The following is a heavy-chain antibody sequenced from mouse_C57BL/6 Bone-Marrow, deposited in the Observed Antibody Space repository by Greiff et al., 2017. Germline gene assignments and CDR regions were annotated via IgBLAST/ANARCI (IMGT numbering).Heavy chain of an antibody. CDR3: GRRGWAWCAY. CDR2: ISSGSSTI. Sequence: EVQLQESGGGLVKPGGSLKLSCAASGFTFSDYGMHWVRQAPEKGLEWVAYISSGSSTIYYADTVKGRFTISRDNAKNTLSLQMTSLWSEDTAMYYCGRRGWAWCAYWGQGTLVTVSA. CDR1: GFTFSDYG. V-gene: IGHV5-17*01. J-gene: IGHJ3*01. D-gene: IGHD3-2*02.